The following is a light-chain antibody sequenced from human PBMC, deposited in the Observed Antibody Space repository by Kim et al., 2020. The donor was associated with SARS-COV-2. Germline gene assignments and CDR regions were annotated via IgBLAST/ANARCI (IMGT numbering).Light chain of an antibody. V-gene: IGKV1-5*03. CDR1: PSIDNW. J-gene: IGKJ2*01. Sequence: PVGDRVTIPCRARPSIDNWLACYQPNPQHAPKLLIYKASTLESGVPSRFSGSRSGTEFTLTISSLQPDDFATYYCQHCYSSSPYTFGQGTKLEI. CDR2: KAS. CDR3: QHCYSSSPYT.